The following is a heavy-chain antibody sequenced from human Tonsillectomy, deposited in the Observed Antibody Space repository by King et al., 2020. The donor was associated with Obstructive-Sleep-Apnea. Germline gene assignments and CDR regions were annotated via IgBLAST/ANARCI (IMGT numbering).Heavy chain of an antibody. CDR2: IYYRGST. J-gene: IGHJ2*01. CDR1: GGSITSSSYY. CDR3: ARVGGDWYFDL. D-gene: IGHD2-15*01. Sequence: QLQESDPGLVKPSETLSLTCTVSGGSITSSSYYWGWIRQPPGKGLEWIGSIYYRGSTYYNPSLKSRVTISVDTSKNQFSLRLSSVTAADTAVYYCARVGGDWYFDLWGRGTLVTVSS. V-gene: IGHV4-39*07.